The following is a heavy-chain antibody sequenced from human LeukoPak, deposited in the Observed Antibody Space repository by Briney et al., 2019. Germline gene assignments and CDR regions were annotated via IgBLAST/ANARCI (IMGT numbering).Heavy chain of an antibody. CDR2: IDTNTGNP. CDR1: GYTFTSYA. Sequence: ASVNVSCKASGYTFTSYAMSWVRQAPGQGLEWMGWIDTNTGNPTYAQGFTGRFGFSLDTSVSTAYLQISSLKAEDTAVYYCARKPYDSRGYYLHEYWGQGTLVTVSS. V-gene: IGHV7-4-1*02. J-gene: IGHJ4*02. D-gene: IGHD3-22*01. CDR3: ARKPYDSRGYYLHEY.